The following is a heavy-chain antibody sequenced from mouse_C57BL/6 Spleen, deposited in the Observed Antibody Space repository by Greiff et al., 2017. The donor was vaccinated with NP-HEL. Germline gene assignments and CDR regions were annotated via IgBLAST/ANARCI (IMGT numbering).Heavy chain of an antibody. V-gene: IGHV1-69*01. D-gene: IGHD1-1*01. Sequence: QVQLKQPGAELVMPGASVKLSCKASGYTFTSYWMHWVKQRPGQGLEWIGEIDPSDSYTNYNQKFKGKSTLTVDKSSSTAYMQLSSLTSEDSAVYYCARYLYGSSYAMDYWGQGTSVTVSS. CDR1: GYTFTSYW. CDR2: IDPSDSYT. J-gene: IGHJ4*01. CDR3: ARYLYGSSYAMDY.